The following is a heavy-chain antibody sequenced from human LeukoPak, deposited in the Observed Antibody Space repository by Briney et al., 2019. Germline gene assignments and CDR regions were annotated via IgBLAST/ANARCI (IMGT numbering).Heavy chain of an antibody. CDR1: GFTFSSYS. J-gene: IGHJ2*01. CDR3: ARRVPGDWYFDL. V-gene: IGHV3-48*04. CDR2: ISSSSSTI. Sequence: GGSLRLSCAASGFTFSSYSMNWVRQAPGKGLECISYISSSSSTIYHADSVKGRFTISRDNAKNSLYLQMNSLRAEDTAVYYCARRVPGDWYFDLWGRGTLVTVSS.